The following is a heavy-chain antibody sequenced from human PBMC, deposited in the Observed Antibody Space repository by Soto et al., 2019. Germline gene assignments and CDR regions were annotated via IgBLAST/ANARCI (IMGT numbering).Heavy chain of an antibody. CDR3: ARHGFGPLHGLVDV. CDR1: GGSITNYY. J-gene: IGHJ6*04. Sequence: QVQLQESGPGLVKPSETLSLTCTVSGGSITNYYCSWFRQPPGKGLEWIGYINYDGYSAYNLSLKRRVTLSMDASITQSSLMLESVTATDTAVYYCARHGFGPLHGLVDVWGSGTTVIVSS. CDR2: INYDGYS. D-gene: IGHD3-10*01. V-gene: IGHV4-59*08.